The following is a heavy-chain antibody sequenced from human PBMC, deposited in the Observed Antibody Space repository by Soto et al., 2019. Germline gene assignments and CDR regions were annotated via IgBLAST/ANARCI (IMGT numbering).Heavy chain of an antibody. CDR3: AKGGIDYYDSSGYYFYY. V-gene: IGHV3-23*01. J-gene: IGHJ4*02. CDR2: ISGSGGST. D-gene: IGHD3-22*01. CDR1: GFTFSSYA. Sequence: GGSLRLSCAASGFTFSSYAMSWVRQAPGKGLEWVSAISGSGGSTYYADSVKGRFTISRDNSKNTLYLQMNSLRAEDTAGYYCAKGGIDYYDSSGYYFYYWGQGTLVTVSS.